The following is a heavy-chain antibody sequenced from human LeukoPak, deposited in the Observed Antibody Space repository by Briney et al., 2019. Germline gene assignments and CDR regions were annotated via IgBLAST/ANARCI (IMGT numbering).Heavy chain of an antibody. CDR3: ARVFNGSGSYPRAPFDY. Sequence: KPSETLSLTCTVSGYSISSGYYWGWIRQPPGKGLEWIGSIYHSGSTYYNPSLKSRVTISVDTSKNQFSLKLSSVTAADTAVYYCARVFNGSGSYPRAPFDYWGQGTLVTVSS. CDR1: GYSISSGYY. V-gene: IGHV4-38-2*02. CDR2: IYHSGST. D-gene: IGHD3-10*01. J-gene: IGHJ4*02.